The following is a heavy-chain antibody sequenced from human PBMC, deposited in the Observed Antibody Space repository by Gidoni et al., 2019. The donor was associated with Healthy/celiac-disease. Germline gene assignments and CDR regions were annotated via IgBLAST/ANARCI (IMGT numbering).Heavy chain of an antibody. D-gene: IGHD6-13*01. CDR2: IYWDDDK. CDR3: AHRLGYSSSWYAGDDYVIDYFDY. J-gene: IGHJ4*02. CDR1: GFSLSTSGVG. V-gene: IGHV2-5*02. Sequence: QITLKESGPTLVKPTQTLTLTCTFSGFSLSTSGVGVGWIRQPPGKALEWLALIYWDDDKRYSPSLKSRLTITKDTSKNQVVLTMTNMDPVDTATYYCAHRLGYSSSWYAGDDYVIDYFDYWGQGTLVTVSS.